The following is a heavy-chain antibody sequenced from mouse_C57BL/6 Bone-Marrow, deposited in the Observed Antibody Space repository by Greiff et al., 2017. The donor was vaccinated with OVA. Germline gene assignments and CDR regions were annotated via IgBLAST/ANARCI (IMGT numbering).Heavy chain of an antibody. CDR3: ARYLRSSYGWYFDV. J-gene: IGHJ1*03. D-gene: IGHD1-1*01. Sequence: QVQLKESGAELVRPGASVKLSCKASGYTFTDYYINWVKQRPGQGLEWIARIYPGSGNTYYNEKFKGKATLTAEKSSSTAYMQLSSLTSEDSAVYFCARYLRSSYGWYFDVWGTGTTVTVSS. CDR2: IYPGSGNT. CDR1: GYTFTDYY. V-gene: IGHV1-76*01.